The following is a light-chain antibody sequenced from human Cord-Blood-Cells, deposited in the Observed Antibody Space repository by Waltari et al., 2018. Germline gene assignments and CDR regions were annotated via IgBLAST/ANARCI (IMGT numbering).Light chain of an antibody. J-gene: IGKJ2*01. CDR3: QQSYSTPPT. Sequence: QMTKSPSSMPVFSVDKVTITCRASQSISSYLNWYQQKPGKAPKLLIYAASSLQSGVPSRFSGSGSGTDFTLTISSLQPEDFATYYCQQSYSTPPTFGQGTKLEIK. CDR2: AAS. V-gene: IGKV1-39*01. CDR1: QSISSY.